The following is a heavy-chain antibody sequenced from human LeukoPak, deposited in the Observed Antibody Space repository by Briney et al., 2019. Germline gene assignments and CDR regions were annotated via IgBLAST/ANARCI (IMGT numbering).Heavy chain of an antibody. CDR1: GLSLSVSS. V-gene: IGHV3-73*01. Sequence: RGSLRLSCAPSGLSLSVSSVHWVRHASGEGLEWVGLILTQANIYAPAYAASVTGRLTIATDASTASTYIQINSQTTQYTAISFCTTFYSGKSWYDWFGPWGEGTLVSVSS. D-gene: IGHD6-13*01. CDR3: TTFYSGKSWYDWFGP. CDR2: ILTQANIYAP. J-gene: IGHJ5*02.